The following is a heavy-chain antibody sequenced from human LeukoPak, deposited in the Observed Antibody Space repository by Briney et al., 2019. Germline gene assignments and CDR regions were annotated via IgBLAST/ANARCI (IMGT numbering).Heavy chain of an antibody. CDR2: ISGSSSYT. J-gene: IGHJ4*02. Sequence: GGSLRLSCAASGFTFSTYSMSWVRQAPGKGLEWVSSISGSSSYTYYADSVKGRFTISRDNAKNSLYLQMNSLRAEDTAVYYCARDPYDFWSGYYPNPTFDYWGQGTLVTVSS. CDR3: ARDPYDFWSGYYPNPTFDY. V-gene: IGHV3-21*04. D-gene: IGHD3-3*01. CDR1: GFTFSTYS.